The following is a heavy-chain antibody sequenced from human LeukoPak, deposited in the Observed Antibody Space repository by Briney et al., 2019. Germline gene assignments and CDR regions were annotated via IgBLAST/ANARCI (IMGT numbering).Heavy chain of an antibody. CDR3: ASGRQLENFDY. V-gene: IGHV4-39*01. CDR1: GGSISSSSYY. Sequence: SETLSLTCTVSGGSISSSSYYWGWIRQPPGKGLEWIGSIYYSGSTYYNPPLKSRVTISVDTSKNQFSLKLSSVTAADTAVYYCASGRQLENFDYWGQGTLVTVSS. D-gene: IGHD6-6*01. J-gene: IGHJ4*02. CDR2: IYYSGST.